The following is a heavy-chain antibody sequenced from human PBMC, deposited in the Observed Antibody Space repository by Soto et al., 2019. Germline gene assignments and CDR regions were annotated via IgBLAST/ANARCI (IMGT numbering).Heavy chain of an antibody. CDR2: IYYSGST. J-gene: IGHJ5*02. V-gene: IGHV4-59*01. CDR3: ARDRLYYYDSSGYAEGFDP. CDR1: GGSISSYY. D-gene: IGHD3-22*01. Sequence: NPSETLSLTCTVSGGSISSYYWSWIRQPPGKGLEWIGYIYYSGSTNYNPSLKSRVTISVDTSKNQFSLKLSSVTAADTAVYYCARDRLYYYDSSGYAEGFDPWGQGTLVTVSS.